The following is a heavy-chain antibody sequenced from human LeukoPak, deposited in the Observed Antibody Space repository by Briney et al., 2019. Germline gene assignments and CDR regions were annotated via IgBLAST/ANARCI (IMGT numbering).Heavy chain of an antibody. Sequence: SVKVSCKASGGTFSSYAISWVRQAPGQGLEWMGGIIPIFGTANYVQKFQGRVTITTDESTSTAYMELSSLRSEDTAVYYCASDLGYCSSTSCALGAFDIWGQGTMVTVSS. CDR1: GGTFSSYA. V-gene: IGHV1-69*05. D-gene: IGHD2-2*01. J-gene: IGHJ3*02. CDR2: IIPIFGTA. CDR3: ASDLGYCSSTSCALGAFDI.